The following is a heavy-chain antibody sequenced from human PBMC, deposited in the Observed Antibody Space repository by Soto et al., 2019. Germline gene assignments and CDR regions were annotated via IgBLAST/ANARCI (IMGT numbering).Heavy chain of an antibody. CDR3: AKLHYGCYYDYLWGRPYFDY. J-gene: IGHJ4*02. V-gene: IGHV3-23*01. D-gene: IGHD3-16*01. CDR2: ISGSGGST. Sequence: GGSLRLSCAASGFTFSSYAMSWVRQAPGKGLEWVSAISGSGGSTYYADSVKGRFTISRDNSKNTLYLQMNSLRAEDTAVYYCAKLHYGCYYDYLWGRPYFDYWCQRLL. CDR1: GFTFSSYA.